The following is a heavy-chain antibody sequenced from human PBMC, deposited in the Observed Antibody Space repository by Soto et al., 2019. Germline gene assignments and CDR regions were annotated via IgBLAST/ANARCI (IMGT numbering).Heavy chain of an antibody. CDR2: IYYSGST. Sequence: SETLSLTCTVSGGSISSSSYYWGWIRQPPGKGLEWIGSIYYSGSTYYNPSLKSRVTISVDTSKNQFSLKLSSVTAADTAVYYCARHYCSGGSCYHHNWFDPWGQGTLVTVSS. CDR1: GGSISSSSYY. V-gene: IGHV4-39*01. J-gene: IGHJ5*02. D-gene: IGHD2-15*01. CDR3: ARHYCSGGSCYHHNWFDP.